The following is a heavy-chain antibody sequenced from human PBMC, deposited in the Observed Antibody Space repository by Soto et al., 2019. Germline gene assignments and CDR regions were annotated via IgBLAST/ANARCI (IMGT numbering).Heavy chain of an antibody. Sequence: EVQLVESGGGVVQPGGSLRLSCAASRFTFSSYWMHWVRQAPGKGLVWVSRISADGSDATYAHSVKGRFTISRDNAKNTLYLQMNSLRAEDTALYYCTKGGYDLIYYFGMDVWGQGTTVTVSS. V-gene: IGHV3-74*03. CDR3: TKGGYDLIYYFGMDV. D-gene: IGHD5-12*01. CDR1: RFTFSSYW. J-gene: IGHJ6*02. CDR2: ISADGSDA.